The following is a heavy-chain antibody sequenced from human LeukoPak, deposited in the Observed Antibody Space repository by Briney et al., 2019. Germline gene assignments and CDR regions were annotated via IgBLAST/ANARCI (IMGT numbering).Heavy chain of an antibody. D-gene: IGHD6-19*01. CDR2: IRLRAHGGTT. J-gene: IGHJ4*02. Sequence: QPGGSLRLSCAASGFTFSTYEMNWVRQAPGRGLEWIGFIRLRAHGGTTEYAASVKGRFTISRDESRSIAYLQMNSLKTEDTAVYYCTRDGPTGSDWVYFDTWGQGTLVTVSS. CDR3: TRDGPTGSDWVYFDT. V-gene: IGHV3-49*04. CDR1: GFTFSTYE.